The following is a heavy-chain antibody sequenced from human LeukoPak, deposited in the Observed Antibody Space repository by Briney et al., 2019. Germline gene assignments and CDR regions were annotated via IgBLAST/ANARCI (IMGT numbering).Heavy chain of an antibody. V-gene: IGHV1-2*02. Sequence: ASVKVSCKASGYTFTSYGISWVRQAPGQGLEWMGWINPNSGGTNYAQKFQGRVTMTRDTSISTAYMELSRLRSDDTAVYYCARGPLTTVTTDYWGQGTLVTVSS. D-gene: IGHD4-11*01. CDR3: ARGPLTTVTTDY. CDR1: GYTFTSYG. CDR2: INPNSGGT. J-gene: IGHJ4*02.